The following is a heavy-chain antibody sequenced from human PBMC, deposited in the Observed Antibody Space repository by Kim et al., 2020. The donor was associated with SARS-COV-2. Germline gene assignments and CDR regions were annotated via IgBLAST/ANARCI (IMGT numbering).Heavy chain of an antibody. Sequence: AVSLKSRIIINPDTSKSQFSLQLNSVTPEDTAVYYCASDYYGSGSYYFDYWGQGTLVTVSS. V-gene: IGHV6-1*01. D-gene: IGHD3-10*01. CDR3: ASDYYGSGSYYFDY. J-gene: IGHJ4*02.